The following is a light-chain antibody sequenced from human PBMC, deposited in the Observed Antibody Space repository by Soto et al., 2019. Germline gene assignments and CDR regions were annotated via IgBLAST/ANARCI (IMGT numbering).Light chain of an antibody. Sequence: EIVLTQSPASLSVSPGERATLSCSASQSVSSSYLAWYQHKPGQTPRLLIYDTSTRATGVPTRFSGSRSGAEFTLTINSLQSEDFAVYYCQPYNNWPLTFGGGTKVDIK. CDR1: QSVSSSY. CDR2: DTS. V-gene: IGKV3-15*01. CDR3: QPYNNWPLT. J-gene: IGKJ4*01.